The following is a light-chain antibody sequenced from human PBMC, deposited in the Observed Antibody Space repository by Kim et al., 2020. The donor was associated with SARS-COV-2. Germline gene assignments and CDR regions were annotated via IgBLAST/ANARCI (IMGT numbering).Light chain of an antibody. V-gene: IGLV2-23*02. CDR2: EVS. Sequence: GQSITISCTGTSSDVGSYDLVSWYQQHPGKAPKLMICEVSKRPSGVSNRFSGSKSGNTASLTISGLQAEDEAYYYCCSYAGSSTLVFGGGTQLTVL. CDR3: CSYAGSSTLV. J-gene: IGLJ2*01. CDR1: SSDVGSYDL.